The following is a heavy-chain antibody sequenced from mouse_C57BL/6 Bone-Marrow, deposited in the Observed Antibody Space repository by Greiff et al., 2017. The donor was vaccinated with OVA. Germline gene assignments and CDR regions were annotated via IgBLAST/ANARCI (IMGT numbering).Heavy chain of an antibody. CDR2: ISSGSSTI. D-gene: IGHD4-1*01. J-gene: IGHJ4*01. CDR3: ARSPRWVYAMDY. Sequence: EVHLVESGGGLVKPGGSLKLSCAASGFTFSDYGMHWVRQAPEKGLEWVAYISSGSSTIYYADTVKGRFTISRDNAKNTLFLQMTSLRSEDTAMYYCARSPRWVYAMDYWGQGTSVTVSS. V-gene: IGHV5-17*01. CDR1: GFTFSDYG.